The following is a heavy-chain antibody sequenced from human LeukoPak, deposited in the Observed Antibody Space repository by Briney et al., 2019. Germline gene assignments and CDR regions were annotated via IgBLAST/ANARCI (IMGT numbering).Heavy chain of an antibody. V-gene: IGHV3-30*18. Sequence: GGSLRLSCAASGFTFSSYGMHWVRQAPGKGLEWVAVISYDGSNKYYADSVKGRFTISRDNSKNTLYLQMNSLRAEDTAVYYCANQYYYDSSGYHFSYYFDYWGQGTLVTVSS. J-gene: IGHJ4*02. CDR2: ISYDGSNK. CDR3: ANQYYYDSSGYHFSYYFDY. D-gene: IGHD3-22*01. CDR1: GFTFSSYG.